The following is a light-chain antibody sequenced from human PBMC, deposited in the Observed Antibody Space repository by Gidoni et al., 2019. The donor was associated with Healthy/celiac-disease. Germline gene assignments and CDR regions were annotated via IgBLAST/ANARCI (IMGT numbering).Light chain of an antibody. CDR1: SLRSYY. CDR2: GKN. J-gene: IGLJ2*01. Sequence: SSELTQDPAVSVALGQTVRITCQGDSLRSYYASWYQQKPGQAPVLVIYGKNNRPSGIPDRFSGSSSENTASLTITGAQAEDEADYYCNSRDSSGNPDVVFGGGTKLTVL. V-gene: IGLV3-19*01. CDR3: NSRDSSGNPDVV.